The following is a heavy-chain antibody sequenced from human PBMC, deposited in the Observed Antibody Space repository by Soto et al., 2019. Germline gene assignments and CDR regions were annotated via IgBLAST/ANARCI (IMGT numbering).Heavy chain of an antibody. V-gene: IGHV4-59*01. J-gene: IGHJ4*02. CDR2: IYYSGST. Sequence: PSETQSLTSTVSGGSISSYYWSWIRQPPGKGLEWIGYIYYSGSTNYNPSLKSRVTISVDTSKNQFSLKLSSVTAADTAVYYCARAYGDYVFDYWGQGTLVTVSS. CDR3: ARAYGDYVFDY. D-gene: IGHD4-17*01. CDR1: GGSISSYY.